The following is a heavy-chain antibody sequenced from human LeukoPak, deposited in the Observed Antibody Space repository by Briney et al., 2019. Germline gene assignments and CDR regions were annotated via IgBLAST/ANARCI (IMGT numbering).Heavy chain of an antibody. CDR3: ARESDYYGSDSYYYFDY. J-gene: IGHJ4*02. CDR1: GGSIGSYY. Sequence: SETLSLTCTVSGGSIGSYYWSWIRQPAGKGLEWIGRIHNTGSTNNNPSLKSRVTISVDRSKNQFSLKLSSVTAADTAVYYCARESDYYGSDSYYYFDYWGQGTLVTVSS. V-gene: IGHV4-4*07. D-gene: IGHD3-10*01. CDR2: IHNTGST.